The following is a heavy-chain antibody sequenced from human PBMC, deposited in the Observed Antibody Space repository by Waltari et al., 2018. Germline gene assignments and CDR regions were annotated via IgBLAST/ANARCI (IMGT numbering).Heavy chain of an antibody. CDR3: ARDSLVPRGGYFDL. J-gene: IGHJ2*01. Sequence: QVQLVESGGGVVQPGRFLRLSCAASGFTFSSYGMHWVRQAPGKRLEWVAVIWYDGSNKYYADSVKGRFTISRDNSKNTLYLQMNSLRAEDTAVYYCARDSLVPRGGYFDLWGRGTLVTVSS. CDR2: IWYDGSNK. V-gene: IGHV3-33*01. CDR1: GFTFSSYG. D-gene: IGHD3-3*02.